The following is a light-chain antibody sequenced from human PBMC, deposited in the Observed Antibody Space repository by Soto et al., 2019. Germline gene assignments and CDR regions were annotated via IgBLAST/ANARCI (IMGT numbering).Light chain of an antibody. V-gene: IGLV3-21*02. CDR1: NVGSKS. CDR2: DED. Sequence: SCELTQPPSVSVAPGQTANIACGGNNVGSKSVHWYQQRPGQAPVMVVYDEDDRPSETPDRISGSTSGNAATLTISRVEAGDEADYYCQVWDTTSDHPVFGGGTKLTVL. J-gene: IGLJ2*01. CDR3: QVWDTTSDHPV.